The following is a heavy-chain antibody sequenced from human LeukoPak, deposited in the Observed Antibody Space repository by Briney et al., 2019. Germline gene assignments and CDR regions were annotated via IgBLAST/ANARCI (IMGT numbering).Heavy chain of an antibody. J-gene: IGHJ6*02. Sequence: VSVTVSCKASGYTFTSYYMHWVRQAPGQGLEWMGIINPSGGSTSYAQKFQGRVTMTRDTSTSTVYMELSSLRSEDTAVYYCARDLVYYDFWSDYYYYYGMDVWGQGTTVTVSS. CDR2: INPSGGST. CDR3: ARDLVYYDFWSDYYYYYGMDV. V-gene: IGHV1-46*01. CDR1: GYTFTSYY. D-gene: IGHD3-3*01.